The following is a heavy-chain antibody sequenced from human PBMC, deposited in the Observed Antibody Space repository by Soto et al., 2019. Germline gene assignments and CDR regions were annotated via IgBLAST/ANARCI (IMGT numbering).Heavy chain of an antibody. J-gene: IGHJ4*02. CDR3: AKVGRYFPESTESD. CDR2: ISSKSAYI. Sequence: EVLLVESGGGLVKPGGSLKLSCAASGFDFNSHTMSWVRQAPGKGLEWVSTISSKSAYIYYADSLKGRFTVSRDNAETSLYLHMTSLTVDDTAVYYWAKVGRYFPESTESDWGQGTLVTVSS. V-gene: IGHV3-21*01. D-gene: IGHD2-2*01. CDR1: GFDFNSHT.